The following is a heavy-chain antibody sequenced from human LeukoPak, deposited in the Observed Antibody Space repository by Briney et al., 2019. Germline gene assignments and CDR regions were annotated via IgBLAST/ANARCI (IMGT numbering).Heavy chain of an antibody. J-gene: IGHJ4*02. D-gene: IGHD3-22*01. V-gene: IGHV1-2*02. CDR2: INPNSGGT. CDR3: ARHYDSSGYLLPFDY. Sequence: ASVKVSCKASGYTFTGYYMHWVRQAPGQGLEWVGWINPNSGGTNYAQKFQGRVTMTRDTSISTAYMELSRLRSDDTAVYYCARHYDSSGYLLPFDYWGQGTLVTVSS. CDR1: GYTFTGYY.